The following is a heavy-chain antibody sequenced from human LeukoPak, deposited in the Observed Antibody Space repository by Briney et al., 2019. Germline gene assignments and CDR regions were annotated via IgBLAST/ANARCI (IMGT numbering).Heavy chain of an antibody. CDR1: GFTFSNYA. CDR3: ARPHGYSYGYRVHYHGMDV. Sequence: GRSLRLSCAASGFTFSNYAMHWVRQAPGKGLEWVAVISYDGSNKYYADSVKGRFTISRDNSKNTLYLQMNSLRAEDTAVYYCARPHGYSYGYRVHYHGMDVWGQGTTVTVSS. J-gene: IGHJ6*02. CDR2: ISYDGSNK. V-gene: IGHV3-30-3*01. D-gene: IGHD5-18*01.